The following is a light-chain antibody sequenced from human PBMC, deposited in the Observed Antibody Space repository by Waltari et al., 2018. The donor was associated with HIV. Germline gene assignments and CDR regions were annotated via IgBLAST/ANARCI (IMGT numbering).Light chain of an antibody. Sequence: QSALTQPASVSGSPGQSITISCTGTSSDVGGYNYVSWYQQHPGKAPKLMIYDVINRPSGVSNRCSGAKSGNTASLTISGLQAEDEADYYCSSYTSSSTVVFGGGTKLTVL. CDR3: SSYTSSSTVV. CDR1: SSDVGGYNY. V-gene: IGLV2-14*03. CDR2: DVI. J-gene: IGLJ2*01.